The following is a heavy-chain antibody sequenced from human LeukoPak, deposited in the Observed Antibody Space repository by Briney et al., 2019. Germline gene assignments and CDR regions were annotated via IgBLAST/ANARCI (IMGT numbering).Heavy chain of an antibody. D-gene: IGHD6-13*01. CDR1: GGSISSSSYY. V-gene: IGHV4-39*07. CDR2: IYYSGST. CDR3: ARDQDPAAAGDIAAAVPWFDP. J-gene: IGHJ5*02. Sequence: SETLSLTCTVSGGSISSSSYYWGWIRQPPGKGLEWIGSIYYSGSTNYNPSLKSRVTISVDTSKNQFSLKLSSVTAADTAVYYCARDQDPAAAGDIAAAVPWFDPWGQGTLVTVSS.